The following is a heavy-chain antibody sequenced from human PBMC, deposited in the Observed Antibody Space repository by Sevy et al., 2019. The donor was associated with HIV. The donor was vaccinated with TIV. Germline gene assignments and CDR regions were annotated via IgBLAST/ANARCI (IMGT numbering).Heavy chain of an antibody. V-gene: IGHV3-30*04. Sequence: GGSLRLSCAASGFTFSSYAMHWVRQAPGKGLEWVAVISYDGSNKYYADSVKGRFTISRDNSKNTLYLQMNSLRAEDTAGYYCAREKIRGHQITMVRGVRIPRYGMDVWGQGTTVTVSS. CDR2: ISYDGSNK. J-gene: IGHJ6*02. CDR1: GFTFSSYA. D-gene: IGHD3-10*01. CDR3: AREKIRGHQITMVRGVRIPRYGMDV.